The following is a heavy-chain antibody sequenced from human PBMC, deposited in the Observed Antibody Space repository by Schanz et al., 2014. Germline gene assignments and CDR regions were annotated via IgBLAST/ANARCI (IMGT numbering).Heavy chain of an antibody. CDR1: GFTFSSYT. CDR2: ISSTSTYL. CDR3: ARGTPFLCDY. V-gene: IGHV3-21*01. D-gene: IGHD3-16*01. Sequence: EVQLVESGGGLVKPGDSLRLSCAASGFTFSSYTMKWVRQAPGKGLEWVSSISSTSTYLYYADSVKGRFTISRDSARKSLDLQMSSXXXEDTAVYYCARGTPFLCDYWGQGTLVTVSS. J-gene: IGHJ4*02.